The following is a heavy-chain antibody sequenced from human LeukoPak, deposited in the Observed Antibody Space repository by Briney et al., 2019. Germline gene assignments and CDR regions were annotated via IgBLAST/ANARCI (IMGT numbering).Heavy chain of an antibody. V-gene: IGHV4-59*01. CDR3: ARSSTGSYFDY. Sequence: SETLSLTCTVSGGSMGRYYWSWIRQPPGKGLEWIGYMYYSGSTKYNPSLKSRVTISVDTSKNQFSLKLSSVTAADTAVYYCARSSTGSYFDYWGQGTLVTVSS. CDR1: GGSMGRYY. CDR2: MYYSGST. D-gene: IGHD3-3*02. J-gene: IGHJ4*02.